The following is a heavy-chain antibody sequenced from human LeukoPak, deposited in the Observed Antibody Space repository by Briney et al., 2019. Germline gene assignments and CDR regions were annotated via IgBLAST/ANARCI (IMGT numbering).Heavy chain of an antibody. Sequence: SETLSLTCTVSGGSISSYYWSWIRQPPGKGLEWIGYIYYSGSTNYNPSLKSRVTISVDTSKNQFSLKLSSVTAADTAVYYCARHWSWSEDFDYWGQGTLVTVSS. J-gene: IGHJ4*02. CDR3: ARHWSWSEDFDY. CDR1: GGSISSYY. V-gene: IGHV4-59*08. CDR2: IYYSGST. D-gene: IGHD1-1*01.